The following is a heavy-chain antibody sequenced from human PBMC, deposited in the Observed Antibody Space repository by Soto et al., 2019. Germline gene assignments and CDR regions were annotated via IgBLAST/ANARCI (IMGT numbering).Heavy chain of an antibody. Sequence: PSETLSLTCTVSGGSISSGDYYWSWIRQPPGKGLEWIGYIYYSGSTYYNPSLKSRVTISVDTSKNQFSLKLSSVTAADTAVYYCARVGNADYSNFDWGQGTLVTGSS. CDR2: IYYSGST. D-gene: IGHD4-4*01. V-gene: IGHV4-30-4*01. J-gene: IGHJ4*02. CDR3: ARVGNADYSNFD. CDR1: GGSISSGDYY.